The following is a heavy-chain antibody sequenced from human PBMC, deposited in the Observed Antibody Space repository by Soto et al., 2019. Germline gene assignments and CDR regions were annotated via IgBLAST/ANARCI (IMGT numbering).Heavy chain of an antibody. J-gene: IGHJ5*02. D-gene: IGHD2-8*01. V-gene: IGHV4-30-2*01. Sequence: SETLSLTCSVSGGSVNSGGYSWSWIRQPPGKGLEWIGFISPSGSPAYKPSLKSRVTISVDRSNNQISLELSSVTAADTAVYYCARGVLAWGPGTLVTVSS. CDR2: ISPSGSP. CDR3: ARGVLA. CDR1: GGSVNSGGYS.